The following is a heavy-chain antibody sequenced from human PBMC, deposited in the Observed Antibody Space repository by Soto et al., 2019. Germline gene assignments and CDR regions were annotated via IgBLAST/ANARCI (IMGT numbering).Heavy chain of an antibody. V-gene: IGHV3-7*01. CDR1: GFTFSSYW. Sequence: EVQRVESGGGLVQPGGSLRLSCAASGFTFSSYWMSWVRQAPGQGLEWVANIKQDGSEEYYVDSVKGRFTICRDNAKISLYLQMYSLVAADTAVRYCARGTSWSYLFGWGQGTLVTVSS. CDR3: ARGTSWSYLFG. D-gene: IGHD1-26*01. CDR2: IKQDGSEE. J-gene: IGHJ4*02.